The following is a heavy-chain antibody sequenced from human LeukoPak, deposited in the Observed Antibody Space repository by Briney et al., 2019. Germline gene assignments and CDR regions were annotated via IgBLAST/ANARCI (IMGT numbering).Heavy chain of an antibody. CDR2: IRYDGSNK. J-gene: IGHJ4*02. V-gene: IGHV3-30*02. Sequence: GGSLRLSCAASGFTFSSYGMHWVRQAPGKGLEWVAFIRYDGSNKYYADSVKGRFTISRDNSKNTLYLQMNSLRAEDTAVYYCAKDFRTYGDCTKPRDYWGQGTLVTVSS. CDR1: GFTFSSYG. CDR3: AKDFRTYGDCTKPRDY. D-gene: IGHD4-17*01.